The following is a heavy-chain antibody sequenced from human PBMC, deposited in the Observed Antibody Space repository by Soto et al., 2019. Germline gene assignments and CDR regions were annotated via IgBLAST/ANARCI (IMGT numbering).Heavy chain of an antibody. D-gene: IGHD3-10*01. J-gene: IGHJ4*02. V-gene: IGHV3-30*18. CDR2: ISYDGSNK. CDR3: AKDRGKSLGYFDY. CDR1: GFTFRSYG. Sequence: QVQLVESGGGVVQPWRSLRLSCAASGFTFRSYGMHWVRQAPGKGLEWVAIISYDGSNKYYADSVKGRFTISRDNSKNTLYLQMNSLRAEDTAVYYCAKDRGKSLGYFDYWGQGTLVTVSS.